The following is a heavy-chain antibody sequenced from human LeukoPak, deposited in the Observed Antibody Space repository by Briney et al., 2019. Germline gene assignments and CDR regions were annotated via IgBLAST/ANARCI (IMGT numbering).Heavy chain of an antibody. CDR3: ARDSYGDSWYYGTDV. J-gene: IGHJ6*02. V-gene: IGHV3-33*01. Sequence: GGSLRLSCAASGFTFSSYGMHWVRQAPGKGLEWVAVIWYDGSNKYYADSVKGRFTISRDNSKNTLYLQMNSLRAEDTAVYYCARDSYGDSWYYGTDVWGQGTTVTVSS. CDR2: IWYDGSNK. D-gene: IGHD4-17*01. CDR1: GFTFSSYG.